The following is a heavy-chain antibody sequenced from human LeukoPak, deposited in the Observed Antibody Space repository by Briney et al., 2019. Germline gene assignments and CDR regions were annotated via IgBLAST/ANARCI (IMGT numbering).Heavy chain of an antibody. CDR1: GFAFINYG. D-gene: IGHD6-13*01. CDR3: AKVVQYTAATGTGLDY. Sequence: PGGSLRLSCAASGFAFINYGMHWARQAPGKGLDWVAVIWYDGSYKYYADSVQGRFTISRDNSKNTLYLQMNSLRAEDTAVYYCAKVVQYTAATGTGLDYWGQGTLVTVSS. J-gene: IGHJ4*02. V-gene: IGHV3-33*06. CDR2: IWYDGSYK.